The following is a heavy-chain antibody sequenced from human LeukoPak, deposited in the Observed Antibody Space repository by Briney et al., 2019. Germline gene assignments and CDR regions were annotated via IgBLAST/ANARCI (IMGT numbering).Heavy chain of an antibody. V-gene: IGHV1-69*01. D-gene: IGHD4-17*01. CDR1: GGTFSSYA. CDR3: AINAPDYGDYSFDY. Sequence: GASVKVSCKASGGTFSSYAISWVRQAPGQGLEWMGGIIPIFGTANYAQKFQGRVTITADESTSTAYMELSSLRSEDTAVYYCAINAPDYGDYSFDYWGQGTLVTVSS. J-gene: IGHJ4*02. CDR2: IIPIFGTA.